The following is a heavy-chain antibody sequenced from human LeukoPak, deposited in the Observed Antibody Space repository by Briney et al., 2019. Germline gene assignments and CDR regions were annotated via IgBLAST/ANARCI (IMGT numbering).Heavy chain of an antibody. CDR1: GGSFSGYY. CDR3: ARGRRTRTRGYFSGNWFDP. J-gene: IGHJ5*02. D-gene: IGHD3-22*01. Sequence: SETLSLTCAVYGGSFSGYYWSWIRQPPGKGLEWIGEINHSGSTNYNPSLKSRVTISVDTSKNQFSRKLSSVTAADTAVYYCARGRRTRTRGYFSGNWFDPWGQGTLVTVSS. CDR2: INHSGST. V-gene: IGHV4-34*01.